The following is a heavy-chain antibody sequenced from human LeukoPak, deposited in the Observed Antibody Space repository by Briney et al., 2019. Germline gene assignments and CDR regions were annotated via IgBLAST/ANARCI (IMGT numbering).Heavy chain of an antibody. Sequence: SETLSLTCAVSGGSILSNNWWSWVRQSPGRGLEWIGEIYHRGSTNYNPSLKSRVTISIDTSKNQFSLTLSSVTTADAAVYYCARGQKYRNGYTVTELGSGYFAYWAREPWSPSPQ. CDR1: GGSILSNNW. D-gene: IGHD5-18*01. CDR2: IYHRGST. J-gene: IGHJ4*02. CDR3: ARGQKYRNGYTVTELGSGYFAY. V-gene: IGHV4-4*02.